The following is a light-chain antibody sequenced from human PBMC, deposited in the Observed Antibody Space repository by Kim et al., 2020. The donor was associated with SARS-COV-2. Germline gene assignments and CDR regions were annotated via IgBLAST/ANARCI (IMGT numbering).Light chain of an antibody. J-gene: IGKJ4*01. V-gene: IGKV3-15*01. CDR3: HQYNNWPLT. CDR2: DAS. Sequence: MSPGERATLSGRASQGVSSNLAWYQQKPGQAPRVLIYDASTRATGIPARFSGSGSGTQFTLTISSLQSEDFAVYYCHQYNNWPLTFGGGTKVDIK. CDR1: QGVSSN.